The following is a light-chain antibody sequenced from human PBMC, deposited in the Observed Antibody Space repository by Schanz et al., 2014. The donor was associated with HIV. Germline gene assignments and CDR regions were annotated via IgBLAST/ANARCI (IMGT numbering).Light chain of an antibody. CDR2: GAS. CDR1: QSVKSNF. Sequence: EIVLTQSPGTLSLSPGERGTLSCRASQSVKSNFIGWYQQKPGQAPRLLIFGASNRAAGIPDRFSGTGSGTDFTLTISSLEPEDFAVYYCQQYDSSPPFGQGTKVEIK. J-gene: IGKJ1*01. V-gene: IGKV3-20*01. CDR3: QQYDSSPP.